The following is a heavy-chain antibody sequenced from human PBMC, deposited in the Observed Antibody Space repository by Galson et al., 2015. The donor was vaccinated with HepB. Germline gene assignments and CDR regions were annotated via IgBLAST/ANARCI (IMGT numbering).Heavy chain of an antibody. Sequence: SLRLSCAASGFTFSSYGMHWVRQAPGKRLEWVAVISYDGSNKYYADSVKGRFTISRDNSKNTLYLQMNSLRAEDTAVYYCAKLQYRPYYFDYWGQGTLVTVSS. CDR3: AKLQYRPYYFDY. CDR2: ISYDGSNK. D-gene: IGHD2-2*01. CDR1: GFTFSSYG. J-gene: IGHJ4*02. V-gene: IGHV3-30*18.